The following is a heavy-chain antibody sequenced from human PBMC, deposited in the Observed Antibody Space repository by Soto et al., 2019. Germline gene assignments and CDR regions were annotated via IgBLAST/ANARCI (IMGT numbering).Heavy chain of an antibody. CDR1: GYSFTSYW. CDR2: IDPSDSYT. J-gene: IGHJ6*02. D-gene: IGHD6-6*01. CDR3: ARLSIAARHPTEYYYGMDV. V-gene: IGHV5-10-1*01. Sequence: PGESLKISCKGSGYSFTSYWISWVRQMPGKGLEWMGRIDPSDSYTNYSPSFQGHVTISADKSISTAYLKWSSLKASDTAMYYCARLSIAARHPTEYYYGMDVWGQGTTVTVSS.